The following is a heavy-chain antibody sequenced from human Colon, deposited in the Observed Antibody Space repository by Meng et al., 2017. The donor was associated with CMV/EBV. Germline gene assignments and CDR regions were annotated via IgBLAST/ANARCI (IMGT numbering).Heavy chain of an antibody. CDR2: ISTNTGFT. Sequence: ASVKVSCKASEYIFTAYFMHWVRQAPGQGLEWMGWISTNTGFTNYAQKFQGRVTMTRDTSTSTAYMELSRLTSDDTAVYYCTRGYDFWSGLDRWFDPWGQGTLVTVSS. V-gene: IGHV1-2*02. CDR3: TRGYDFWSGLDRWFDP. D-gene: IGHD3-3*01. CDR1: EYIFTAYF. J-gene: IGHJ5*02.